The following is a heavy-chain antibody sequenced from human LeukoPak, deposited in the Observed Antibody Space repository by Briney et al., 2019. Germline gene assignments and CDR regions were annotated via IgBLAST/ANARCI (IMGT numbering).Heavy chain of an antibody. CDR2: VSTSGGSP. CDR1: GLTFSRYA. V-gene: IGHV3-23*01. Sequence: GGSLRLSCAASGLTFSRYAISWVRHAPGNGLERLKGVSTSGGSPYYADSVKGRFTISRVNSENTLHLQMNSLRAEDTAIYYCAKQAYDSPRTDFDYWGQGTLVTVSS. J-gene: IGHJ4*02. CDR3: AKQAYDSPRTDFDY. D-gene: IGHD3-22*01.